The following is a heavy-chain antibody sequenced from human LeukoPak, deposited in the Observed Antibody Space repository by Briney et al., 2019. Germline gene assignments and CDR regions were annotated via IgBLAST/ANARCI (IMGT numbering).Heavy chain of an antibody. D-gene: IGHD4-11*01. J-gene: IGHJ3*02. CDR3: ANEYSKGDI. CDR2: ISGSGGNT. CDR1: GLIFPNYV. V-gene: IGHV3-23*01. Sequence: PGGSLRLSCAASGLIFPNYVMSWVRQAPGKGLEWVSAISGSGGNTYYADSVKGRFTISRDNSKSTLYLQMNSLRAEDAAVYYCANEYSKGDIWGQGTMVTVSS.